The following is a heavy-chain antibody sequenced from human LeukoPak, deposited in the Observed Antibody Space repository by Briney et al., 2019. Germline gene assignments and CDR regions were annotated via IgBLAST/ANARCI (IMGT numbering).Heavy chain of an antibody. CDR2: ISGSGGST. V-gene: IGHV3-23*01. J-gene: IGHJ4*02. CDR3: AKEVYYYGSGSYYNAIDY. Sequence: GGSLRLSCAASGFTFSSYAMSWVRQAPGKGLEWVSAISGSGGSTYYADSVKGRFTISRDNSKNTLYLQMNSLRAEVTAVYYCAKEVYYYGSGSYYNAIDYWGQGTLVTVSS. D-gene: IGHD3-10*01. CDR1: GFTFSSYA.